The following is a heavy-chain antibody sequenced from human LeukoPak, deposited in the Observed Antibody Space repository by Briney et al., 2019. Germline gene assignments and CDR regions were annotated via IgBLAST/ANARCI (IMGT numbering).Heavy chain of an antibody. CDR2: ISTGSSTT. CDR3: ARVAAGYSVNYFDY. CDR1: EFAFSTYN. V-gene: IGHV3-48*02. J-gene: IGHJ4*02. Sequence: GGSLRLSCAASEFAFSTYNMNWVRQAPGKGLEWVSYISTGSSTTYYADSVKGRFTISRDNVENSLYLQMNSLRDEDAAVYYCARVAAGYSVNYFDYWGQGTLVTVSS. D-gene: IGHD2-15*01.